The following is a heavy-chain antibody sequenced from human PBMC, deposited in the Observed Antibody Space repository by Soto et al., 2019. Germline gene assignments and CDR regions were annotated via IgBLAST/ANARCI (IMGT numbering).Heavy chain of an antibody. CDR1: GYTFISYG. D-gene: IGHD5-12*01. V-gene: IGHV1-18*01. J-gene: IGHJ6*02. Sequence: GASVKVSCKASGYTFISYGISWVRQAPGQGLEWMGWIITYNGNTNYAQKLQGRVTMTTDESTSTAYMELSSLRSEDTAVYYCARESGSSGYDPTYYYYYGMDVWGQGTTVTVSS. CDR2: IITYNGNT. CDR3: ARESGSSGYDPTYYYYYGMDV.